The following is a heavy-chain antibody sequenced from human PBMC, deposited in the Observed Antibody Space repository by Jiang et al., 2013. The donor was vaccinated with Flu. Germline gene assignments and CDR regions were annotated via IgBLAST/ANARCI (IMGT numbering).Heavy chain of an antibody. CDR2: ISGSGGST. J-gene: IGHJ4*02. D-gene: IGHD2-15*01. Sequence: AISGSGGSTYYADSVKGRFTISRDNSKNTLYLQMNSLRAEDTAVYYCAKDFKGGSKESVVVAGRHFDYWGQGTLVTVSS. V-gene: IGHV3-23*01. CDR3: AKDFKGGSKESVVVAGRHFDY.